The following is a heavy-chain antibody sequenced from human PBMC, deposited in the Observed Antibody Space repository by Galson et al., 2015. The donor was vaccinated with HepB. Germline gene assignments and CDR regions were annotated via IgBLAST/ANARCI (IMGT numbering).Heavy chain of an antibody. CDR3: ATAPSSGSELFVGDY. CDR1: GYTLTELS. D-gene: IGHD3-10*01. J-gene: IGHJ4*02. CDR2: FDPEDGET. V-gene: IGHV1-24*01. Sequence: SVKVSCKVSGYTLTELSMHWVRQAPGKGLEWMGGFDPEDGETIYAQKFQGRVTMTEDTSTDTAYMELSSLRSEDTAVYYCATAPSSGSELFVGDYWGQGTLVTVSS.